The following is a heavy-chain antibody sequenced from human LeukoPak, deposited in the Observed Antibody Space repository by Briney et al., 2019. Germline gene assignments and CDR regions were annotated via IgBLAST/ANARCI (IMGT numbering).Heavy chain of an antibody. Sequence: PSETLSLTCTVSGGSISSHYWSWIRQPPGKGLEWIGYIYYSGGTNYNPSLKSRVTISVDTSKNHFSLNLSSVTAADTAVYYCARVYYYYYYYMDVWGKGTTVTVSS. J-gene: IGHJ6*03. CDR3: ARVYYYYYYYMDV. CDR2: IYYSGGT. V-gene: IGHV4-59*11. CDR1: GGSISSHY. D-gene: IGHD2-2*02.